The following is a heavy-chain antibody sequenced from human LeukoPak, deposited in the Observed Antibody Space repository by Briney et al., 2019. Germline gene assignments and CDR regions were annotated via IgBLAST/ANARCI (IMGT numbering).Heavy chain of an antibody. D-gene: IGHD6-19*01. CDR2: IYYSGST. Sequence: PSETLSLTCTVSGGSISSYYWSWIRQPPGKGLEWIGYIYYSGSTNYNPSLKSRVTISVDTSKNQFSLKLSSVTAADTAVYYCARGTSGWLGRTDYWGQGTLVTVSS. CDR1: GGSISSYY. V-gene: IGHV4-59*08. CDR3: ARGTSGWLGRTDY. J-gene: IGHJ4*02.